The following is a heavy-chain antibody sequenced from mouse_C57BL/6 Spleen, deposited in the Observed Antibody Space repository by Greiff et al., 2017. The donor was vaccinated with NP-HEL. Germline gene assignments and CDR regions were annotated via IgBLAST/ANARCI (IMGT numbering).Heavy chain of an antibody. CDR3: ASDYDKENYYFDY. CDR1: GFNIKNTY. V-gene: IGHV14-3*01. CDR2: IDPANGTT. Sequence: EVQLQQSVAELVRPGASVKLSCTASGFNIKNTYMHWVKQRPEQGLEWIGRIDPANGTTKYAPKFQGKATITADTSSNTAYLQLSSLTSEDTAIYYCASDYDKENYYFDYGGQGTTLTVSS. D-gene: IGHD2-4*01. J-gene: IGHJ2*01.